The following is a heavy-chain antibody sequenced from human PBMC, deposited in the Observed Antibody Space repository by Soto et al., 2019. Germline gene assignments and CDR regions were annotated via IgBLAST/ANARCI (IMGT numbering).Heavy chain of an antibody. CDR3: ARETSTEHVSYYYYGMDV. V-gene: IGHV4-4*07. CDR1: GDSISGYY. Sequence: PSETLSLTCSVSGDSISGYYCSWIRQPAGKGLEWIGHIYTSGISTYNPSLKSRVTMSVDTSKNQFSLRLSSVTAADTAVYYCARETSTEHVSYYYYGMDVWRQGTTVTVSS. CDR2: IYTSGIS. J-gene: IGHJ6*02.